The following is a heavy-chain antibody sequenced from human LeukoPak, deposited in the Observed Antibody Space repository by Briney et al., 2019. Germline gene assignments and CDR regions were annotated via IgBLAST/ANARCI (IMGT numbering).Heavy chain of an antibody. CDR1: GFTFTNYY. V-gene: IGHV3-30-3*01. CDR3: ARSGLMPSGWYTDY. Sequence: GGSLRLSCAASGFTFTNYYVSWIRQAPGKGLEWVAVISYDGSNKYYADSVKGRFTISRDNSKNTLYLQMNSLRAEDTAVYYCARSGLMPSGWYTDYWGQGTLVTVSS. CDR2: ISYDGSNK. J-gene: IGHJ4*02. D-gene: IGHD6-19*01.